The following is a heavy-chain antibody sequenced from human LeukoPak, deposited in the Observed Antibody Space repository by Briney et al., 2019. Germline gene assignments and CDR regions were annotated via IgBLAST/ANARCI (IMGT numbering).Heavy chain of an antibody. Sequence: PGGSLRLSCAASGFTFNTYTMNWVRQAPGKGLEWVSYISGSSGIIDYADSVRGRFTISRDNAKNSLYLQMNSLRAEDTAVYYCAKDQAWSSGLDYWGQGTLVTVSS. D-gene: IGHD6-19*01. CDR1: GFTFNTYT. V-gene: IGHV3-48*01. CDR3: AKDQAWSSGLDY. CDR2: ISGSSGII. J-gene: IGHJ4*02.